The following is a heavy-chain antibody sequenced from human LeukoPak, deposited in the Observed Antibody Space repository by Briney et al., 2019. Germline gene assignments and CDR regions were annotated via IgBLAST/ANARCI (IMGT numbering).Heavy chain of an antibody. CDR2: IKSKTDGGTT. Sequence: PGGSLRLSCVASGFSFSNAWMSWVRQAPEKGLEWVGRIKSKTDGGTTDYTAPVKGRFTISRDDSKNTLYLQMNSLKTEDTAVYYCTTDQLTTVVTPDYWGQGTLVTVSS. CDR3: TTDQLTTVVTPDY. V-gene: IGHV3-15*01. D-gene: IGHD4-23*01. CDR1: GFSFSNAW. J-gene: IGHJ4*02.